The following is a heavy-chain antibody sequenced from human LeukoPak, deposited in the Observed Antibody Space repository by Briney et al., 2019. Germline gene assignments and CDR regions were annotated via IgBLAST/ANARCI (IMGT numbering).Heavy chain of an antibody. CDR1: GFTFSTYT. D-gene: IGHD2-15*01. V-gene: IGHV3-23*01. CDR3: AKRDSSGAFPYYFDS. J-gene: IGHJ4*02. CDR2: ITGRSDDT. Sequence: PGGSLRLSCAASGFTFSTYTMAWVRQAPGKGLEWVSAITGRSDDTYYADSVKGRFTISRDNSANTLYLQMNSLRADDTAIYFCAKRDSSGAFPYYFDSWGQGALVTVSS.